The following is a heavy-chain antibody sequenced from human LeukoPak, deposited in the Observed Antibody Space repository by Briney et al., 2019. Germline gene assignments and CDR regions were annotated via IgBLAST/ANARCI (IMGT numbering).Heavy chain of an antibody. D-gene: IGHD3-9*01. Sequence: GGSLRLSCAASGFTFSSYSMNWVRQAPGKGLEWVSSISSSSSYIYYADSVKGRFTISRDNAKNSLYLQMNSLRAEDTAVYYCARGPPTTYFGWEFDYWGQGTLVTVSS. CDR2: ISSSSSYI. V-gene: IGHV3-21*04. J-gene: IGHJ4*02. CDR3: ARGPPTTYFGWEFDY. CDR1: GFTFSSYS.